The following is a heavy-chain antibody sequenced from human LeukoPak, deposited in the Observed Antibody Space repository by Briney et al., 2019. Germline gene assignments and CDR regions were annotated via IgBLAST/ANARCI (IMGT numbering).Heavy chain of an antibody. V-gene: IGHV1-18*01. Sequence: ASVKVSCKASGYTFTSYGFSRVRQAPGQGLEWMAWISAYNGNTNYAQKLQDRVTLTTDTSTSTAYMELRGLRSDDTAVYYCARARGNLGGDLDYWGQGTLVTVSS. CDR1: GYTFTSYG. J-gene: IGHJ4*02. CDR2: ISAYNGNT. CDR3: ARARGNLGGDLDY. D-gene: IGHD2-21*02.